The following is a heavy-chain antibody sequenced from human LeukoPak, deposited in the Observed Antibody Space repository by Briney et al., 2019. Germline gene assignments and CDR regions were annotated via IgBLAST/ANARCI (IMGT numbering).Heavy chain of an antibody. CDR3: ARTTSFTASGYDY. CDR1: GHTFTNYH. J-gene: IGHJ4*02. CDR2: INPNNGDS. V-gene: IGHV1-8*03. D-gene: IGHD6-25*01. Sequence: GASVKVSCKASGHTFTNYHINRVRQATGQGLEWVGWINPNNGDSGFAQKFQGRVTITRDTAMTTAYMELSSLTSEDTAIYFCARTTSFTASGYDYWGQGTLVTVSS.